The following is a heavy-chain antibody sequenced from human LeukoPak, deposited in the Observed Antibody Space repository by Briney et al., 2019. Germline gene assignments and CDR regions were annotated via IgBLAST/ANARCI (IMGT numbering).Heavy chain of an antibody. J-gene: IGHJ3*02. CDR1: GYTFTSYG. CDR2: ISAYNGNT. Sequence: ASVKVSCKASGYTFTSYGISWARQAPGQGLEWMGWISAYNGNTNYAQKLQGRVTMTTDTSTSTAYMELRSLRSDDTAVYYCARGDIVVVPAAMSFDIWGQGTMVTVSS. V-gene: IGHV1-18*01. D-gene: IGHD2-2*01. CDR3: ARGDIVVVPAAMSFDI.